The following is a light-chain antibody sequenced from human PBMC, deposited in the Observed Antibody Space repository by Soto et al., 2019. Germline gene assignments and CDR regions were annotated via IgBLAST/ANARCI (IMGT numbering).Light chain of an antibody. CDR3: QQYGSSRLT. CDR1: QSVSSSF. CDR2: GAS. V-gene: IGKV3-20*01. Sequence: EIVMTQSLSSLSASLGERATLSCRASQSVSSSFLTWYQQKPGQAPRLLIYGASSRATGIPDRFSGSGSGTDFTLTISRLEPEDFAVYYCQQYGSSRLTFGGGTKVDIK. J-gene: IGKJ4*01.